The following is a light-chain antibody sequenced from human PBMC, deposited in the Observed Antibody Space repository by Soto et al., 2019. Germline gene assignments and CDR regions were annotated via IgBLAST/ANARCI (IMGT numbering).Light chain of an antibody. Sequence: ERVMTQSPATLSVSPGERATLSCRASQTIYTNLAWYQQKPGQAPRLLIYGASTRATDIPDRFSGSGSGTEFTLTISSLQSEDFAVYYCQQYNIWPFTFGPGTKVDSK. V-gene: IGKV3-15*01. CDR1: QTIYTN. J-gene: IGKJ3*01. CDR3: QQYNIWPFT. CDR2: GAS.